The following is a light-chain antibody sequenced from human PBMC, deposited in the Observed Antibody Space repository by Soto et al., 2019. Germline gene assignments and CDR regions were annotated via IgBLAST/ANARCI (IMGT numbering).Light chain of an antibody. CDR1: QTVSVN. J-gene: IGKJ5*01. Sequence: EIVMTQSPATLAVSPGERATLSCRASQTVSVNLAWYQQKPGQAPRLLIYGASTRATGIPARFSGSGSGTVFTLTISGLQSEDFALYYCQQYDNWPITFGQGTRLDIK. CDR3: QQYDNWPIT. V-gene: IGKV3-15*01. CDR2: GAS.